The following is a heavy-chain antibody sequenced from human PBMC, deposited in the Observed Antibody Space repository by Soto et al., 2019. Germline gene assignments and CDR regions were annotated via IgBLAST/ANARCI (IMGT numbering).Heavy chain of an antibody. CDR2: ISSSSRTI. CDR3: ARGLYYYDSRGYWGY. Sequence: EVQLVESGGGLVQPGGSLRLSCAASGFTFSSYSMNWVRQAPGKGLEWVSYISSSSRTIYYADSVKGRFTISRDNAKNSLYLQMNSLRDEDTAVSCARGLYYYDSRGYWGYWGQGTLVTVSS. V-gene: IGHV3-48*02. D-gene: IGHD3-22*01. J-gene: IGHJ4*02. CDR1: GFTFSSYS.